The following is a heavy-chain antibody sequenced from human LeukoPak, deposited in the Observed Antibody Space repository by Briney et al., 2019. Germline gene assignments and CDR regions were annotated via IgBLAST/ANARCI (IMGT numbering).Heavy chain of an antibody. V-gene: IGHV3-30*03. Sequence: GGSLRLSCAASGFTFSSYSMNWVRQAPGKGLEWVAVISYDGSNKYYADSVKGRFTISRDNSKNTLYLQMNSLRAEDTAVYYCARALTYYYGSGSSSESSGWGQGTLVTVSS. J-gene: IGHJ4*02. D-gene: IGHD3-10*01. CDR3: ARALTYYYGSGSSSESSG. CDR2: ISYDGSNK. CDR1: GFTFSSYS.